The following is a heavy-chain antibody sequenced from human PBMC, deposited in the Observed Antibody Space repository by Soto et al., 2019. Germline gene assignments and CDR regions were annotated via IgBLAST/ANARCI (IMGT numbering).Heavy chain of an antibody. D-gene: IGHD2-15*01. J-gene: IGHJ3*02. Sequence: EVQLLESGGGLVQPGGSLRLSCAASGFTFSSYAMSWVRQAPGKGLEWVSAISGSGGSTYYADSVKGRFTISRDNAQNPLYLQMNSLRAEDTAVYYCAKEVVKDIVVVVAAFDAFDIWGQGTMVTVSS. CDR3: AKEVVKDIVVVVAAFDAFDI. CDR1: GFTFSSYA. CDR2: ISGSGGST. V-gene: IGHV3-23*01.